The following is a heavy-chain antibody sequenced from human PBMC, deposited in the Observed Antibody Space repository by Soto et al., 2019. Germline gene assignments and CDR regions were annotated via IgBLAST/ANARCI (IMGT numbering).Heavy chain of an antibody. CDR2: IFQSGNT. CDR3: VTDYAPTLPFGY. V-gene: IGHV4-61*01. CDR1: GGCISSSSYY. J-gene: IGHJ4*02. Sequence: SETLSLTCTVSGGCISSSSYYWSWIRQPPVQGLEGIGFIFQSGNTKYNLSLKSRVTISIDTSKNQFSLSLTSRTAEATSIYFCVTDYAPTLPFGYWGQGALVTVYS. D-gene: IGHD3-16*01.